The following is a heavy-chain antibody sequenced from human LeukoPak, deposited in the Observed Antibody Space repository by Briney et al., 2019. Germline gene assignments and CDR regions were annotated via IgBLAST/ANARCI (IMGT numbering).Heavy chain of an antibody. J-gene: IGHJ4*02. Sequence: GGSLRLSCAASGFTFSAYTMNWVRQAPGKGLEWVSSISSSGTYIYYADSVKGRFTMSRDNAKNSLYLQMNSLRAEDTAVYYCARDGEYYYDSSGYYAIDYWGQGIPVTVSS. D-gene: IGHD3-22*01. CDR3: ARDGEYYYDSSGYYAIDY. CDR1: GFTFSAYT. CDR2: ISSSGTYI. V-gene: IGHV3-21*01.